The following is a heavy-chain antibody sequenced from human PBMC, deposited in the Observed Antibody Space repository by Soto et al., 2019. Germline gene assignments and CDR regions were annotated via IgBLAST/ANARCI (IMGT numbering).Heavy chain of an antibody. CDR1: GGSFSGYY. Sequence: SETLSLTCAVYGGSFSGYYWSWIRQPPGKGLEWIGEVNHSGSTNYNPSLKSRVTISVDTSKNQFSLKLSSVTAADTAVYYCARGGYCSGGSCTSGYYYYYMDVWGKGTTVNVSS. CDR2: VNHSGST. V-gene: IGHV4-34*01. CDR3: ARGGYCSGGSCTSGYYYYYMDV. J-gene: IGHJ6*03. D-gene: IGHD2-15*01.